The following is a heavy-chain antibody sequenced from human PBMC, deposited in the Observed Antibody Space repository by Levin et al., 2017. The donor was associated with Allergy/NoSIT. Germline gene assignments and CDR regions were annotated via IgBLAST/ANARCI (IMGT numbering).Heavy chain of an antibody. J-gene: IGHJ4*02. CDR3: AHRRGGSRWVEVTFDY. D-gene: IGHD1-26*01. Sequence: SGPTLVKPTQTLTLTCTFSGLSVSTSVVGVGWIRQPPGKALEWLALIYWDDDKRYSPSLKSRLTITKDTSKNQVVLTMTNMDPMDTATYYCAHRRGGSRWVEVTFDYWGQGTLVTVSS. CDR2: IYWDDDK. V-gene: IGHV2-5*02. CDR1: GLSVSTSVVG.